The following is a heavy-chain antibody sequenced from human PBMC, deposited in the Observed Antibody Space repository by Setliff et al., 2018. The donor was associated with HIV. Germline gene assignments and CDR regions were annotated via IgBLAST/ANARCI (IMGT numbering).Heavy chain of an antibody. D-gene: IGHD5-12*01. CDR2: INTNTGSP. J-gene: IGHJ4*02. Sequence: ASVKVSCKASGYTFTKYAMSWVRQAPGQGLEWVGWINTNTGSPTYAQGLTGRFVFSLDTSVSTAYLQISSLKAEDTAVYYCARAATVANSYVARFDFWGQGTLVTVSS. CDR1: GYTFTKYA. V-gene: IGHV7-4-1*02. CDR3: ARAATVANSYVARFDF.